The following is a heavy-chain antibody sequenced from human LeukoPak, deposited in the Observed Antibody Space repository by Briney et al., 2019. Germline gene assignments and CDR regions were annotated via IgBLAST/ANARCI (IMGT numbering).Heavy chain of an antibody. J-gene: IGHJ6*03. Sequence: GESLKIYCKGSGYSFTSYWIGWVRQMPGKGLEWMGIIYPGDSDTRYSPSFQGQVTISADKSISTAYLQWSSLKASDTAMYYCARHGAYYYYYMDVWGKGTTVTVSS. D-gene: IGHD3-16*01. V-gene: IGHV5-51*01. CDR1: GYSFTSYW. CDR3: ARHGAYYYYYMDV. CDR2: IYPGDSDT.